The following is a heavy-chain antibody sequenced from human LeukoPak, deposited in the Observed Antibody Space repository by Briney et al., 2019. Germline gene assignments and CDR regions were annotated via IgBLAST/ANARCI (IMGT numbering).Heavy chain of an antibody. J-gene: IGHJ5*02. CDR2: IYYTGST. CDR3: ARVDSSGYDTRGWFDP. V-gene: IGHV4-59*01. Sequence: SETLSLTCTVSGGSISSYYWSWIRQPPGKGLERMGYIYYTGSTNYNPSLKSRVTISVDTSKNQFSLKLSSVAAADTAVYHCARVDSSGYDTRGWFDPWGQGTLVTVSS. D-gene: IGHD5-12*01. CDR1: GGSISSYY.